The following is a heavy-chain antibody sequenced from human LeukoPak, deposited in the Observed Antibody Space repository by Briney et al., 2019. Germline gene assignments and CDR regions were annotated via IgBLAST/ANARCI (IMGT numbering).Heavy chain of an antibody. CDR2: ISSSGTTI. D-gene: IGHD6-19*01. CDR1: GFTFSDYY. CDR3: AKVYSSGWYWFGAFDI. V-gene: IGHV3-11*04. J-gene: IGHJ3*02. Sequence: PGGSLRLSCAASGFTFSDYYMSWIRQAPGKGLEWVSYISSSGTTIYYADSVKGRFTISRDNSKNTLYLQMNSLRAEDTAVYYCAKVYSSGWYWFGAFDIWGQGTMVTVSS.